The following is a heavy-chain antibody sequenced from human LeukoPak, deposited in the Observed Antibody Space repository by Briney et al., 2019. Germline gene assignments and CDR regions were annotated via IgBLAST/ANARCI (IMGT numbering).Heavy chain of an antibody. CDR2: INSDGIST. D-gene: IGHD4-17*01. J-gene: IGHJ4*02. CDR3: AKGGATVIDY. Sequence: HPGGSLRLSCAASAFTFSSYWMHWVRQAPGKGLVWVSRINSDGISTSYADSVKGRFTISRDNAKNTLYLQMNSLRAEDTAEYYCAKGGATVIDYWGQGTLVTVSS. V-gene: IGHV3-74*01. CDR1: AFTFSSYW.